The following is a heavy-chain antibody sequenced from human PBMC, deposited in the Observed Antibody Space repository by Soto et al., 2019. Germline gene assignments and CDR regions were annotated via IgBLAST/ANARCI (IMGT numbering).Heavy chain of an antibody. J-gene: IGHJ6*02. D-gene: IGHD3-10*01. V-gene: IGHV6-1*01. Sequence: SQTLSLTCVISGDSVSSNRGAWNWIRQSPSRGIEWLGRTYYRSKWYNEYAVYVKSRIPINPDTSKNQFSLHRNSVAPDDTAVYYCSRCASGTPDRYGMDVWGQGTTVTVSS. CDR3: SRCASGTPDRYGMDV. CDR1: GDSVSSNRGA. CDR2: TYYRSKWYN.